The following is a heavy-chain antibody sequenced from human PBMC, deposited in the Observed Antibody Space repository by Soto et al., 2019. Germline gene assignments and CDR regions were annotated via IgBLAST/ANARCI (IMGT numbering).Heavy chain of an antibody. CDR3: AKGKSAAAWNMDV. Sequence: QVKLVESGGGVVQPGRSLRLSCGASGFTFSGYGMHWVRQAPGKGLEWVAVISYDGSNKYYADSVKGRFTISRDNSKDTLLLQMNSLSAEDPAMYYCAKGKSAAAWNMDVWGHGNTVAVSS. CDR1: GFTFSGYG. D-gene: IGHD6-25*01. CDR2: ISYDGSNK. V-gene: IGHV3-30*18. J-gene: IGHJ6*02.